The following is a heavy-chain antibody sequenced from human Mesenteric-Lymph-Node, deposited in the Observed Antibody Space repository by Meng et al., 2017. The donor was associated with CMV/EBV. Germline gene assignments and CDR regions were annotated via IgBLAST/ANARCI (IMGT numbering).Heavy chain of an antibody. CDR1: GFTFSSYG. Sequence: GGSLRLSCAASGFTFSSYGMHWVRQAPGKGLEWVAFIRYDGSNKYYADSVKGRFTISRDNSKNTLYLQMNSLRAEDTAVYYCAKSSITMVRGVMGDWFDPWGQGTLVTVSS. CDR2: IRYDGSNK. V-gene: IGHV3-30*02. D-gene: IGHD3-10*01. J-gene: IGHJ5*02. CDR3: AKSSITMVRGVMGDWFDP.